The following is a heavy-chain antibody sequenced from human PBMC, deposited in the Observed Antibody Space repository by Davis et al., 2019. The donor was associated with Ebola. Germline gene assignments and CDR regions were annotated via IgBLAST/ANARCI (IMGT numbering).Heavy chain of an antibody. D-gene: IGHD2-2*01. Sequence: ASVKVSCKASGYTFTSYDINWVRQATGHGLEWMGWMNPNSGNTGYAQKFQGRVTMTRNTSISTAYTELSSLRSEDTAVYYCARGRIVVVPALNWFDPWGQGTLVTVSS. V-gene: IGHV1-8*01. CDR3: ARGRIVVVPALNWFDP. CDR1: GYTFTSYD. CDR2: MNPNSGNT. J-gene: IGHJ5*02.